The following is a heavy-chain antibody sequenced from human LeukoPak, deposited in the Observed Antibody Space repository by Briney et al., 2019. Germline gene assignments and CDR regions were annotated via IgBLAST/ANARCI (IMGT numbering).Heavy chain of an antibody. CDR2: ISFDGSNK. V-gene: IGHV3-30*03. CDR1: GFTFNSYG. CDR3: AAYHASGTFGYFQH. Sequence: GGSLRLSCAASGFTFNSYGMHWVRQAPAKGLEWLAVISFDGSNKYFADSVEGRLVVSRDNSNNTLYLHMNTLIPDDTAIYYCAAYHASGTFGYFQHWGQGTLVTVSS. J-gene: IGHJ1*01. D-gene: IGHD1-7*01.